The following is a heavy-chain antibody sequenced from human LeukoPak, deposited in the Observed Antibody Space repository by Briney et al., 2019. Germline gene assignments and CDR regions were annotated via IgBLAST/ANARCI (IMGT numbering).Heavy chain of an antibody. D-gene: IGHD3-9*01. V-gene: IGHV3-30*02. J-gene: IGHJ4*02. CDR2: IRYDGSNK. Sequence: GGSLRLSCAASGFTFSSYGMHWVRQAPGKGLEWVAFIRYDGSNKYYADSVKGRFTISRDNSKNTLYLQMNSLRAEDTAVYYCAKDRNDILTGYGAPMDDYWGQGTLVTVSS. CDR1: GFTFSSYG. CDR3: AKDRNDILTGYGAPMDDY.